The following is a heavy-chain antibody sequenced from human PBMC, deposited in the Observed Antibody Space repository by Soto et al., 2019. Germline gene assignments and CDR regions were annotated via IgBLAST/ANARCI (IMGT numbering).Heavy chain of an antibody. CDR3: ARAYYENYYYGMDV. Sequence: PSETLSLTCSVSGGSISHRSYYWGWIRQPPGKGLEWIGSISYGGSPSYNPSLKSRVIIFIDTSKNQFSLKMTSLTAADTAVYYCARAYYENYYYGMDVWGQGTTVTVSS. CDR1: GGSISHRSYY. V-gene: IGHV4-39*01. J-gene: IGHJ6*02. CDR2: ISYGGSP. D-gene: IGHD1-26*01.